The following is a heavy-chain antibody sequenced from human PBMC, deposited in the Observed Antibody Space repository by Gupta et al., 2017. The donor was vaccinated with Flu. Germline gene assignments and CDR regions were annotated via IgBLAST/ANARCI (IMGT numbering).Heavy chain of an antibody. D-gene: IGHD2-2*01. CDR2: VYYRGTT. CDR3: VGFCSSTSCPRNTFDI. Sequence: QPQGKGREWIGTVYYRGTTYYAPSLNSRVTISLDTSKNHFSLRLKSVTAADTAVYYCVGFCSSTSCPRNTFDIWGHGTMVTVSS. V-gene: IGHV4-39*02. J-gene: IGHJ3*02.